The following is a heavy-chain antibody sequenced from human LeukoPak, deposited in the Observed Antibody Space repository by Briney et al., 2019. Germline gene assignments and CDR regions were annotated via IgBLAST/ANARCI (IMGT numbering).Heavy chain of an antibody. CDR2: IYYSGST. V-gene: IGHV4-39*02. D-gene: IGHD6-13*01. Sequence: SETLSLTCTVSGGSISSSSYYWGWIRQPPGKGLEWIGSIYYSGSTYYNPSLKSRVTISVDTSKNQFSLKLSSVTAADTAVYYCARERLIAAAVHGMDVWGQGTTVTVSS. CDR3: ARERLIAAAVHGMDV. J-gene: IGHJ6*02. CDR1: GGSISSSSYY.